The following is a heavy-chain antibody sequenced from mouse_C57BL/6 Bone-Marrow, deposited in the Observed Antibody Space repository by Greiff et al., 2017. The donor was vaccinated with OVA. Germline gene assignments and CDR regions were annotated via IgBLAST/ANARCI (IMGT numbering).Heavy chain of an antibody. Sequence: EVQVVESGEGLVKPGGSLKLSCAASGFTFSSYAMSWVRQTPEKRLEWVAYLSSGGDSIYYADTVKGRFTISRDNARNTLYLQMSSLESEDTAMYYCTRGITVAYWGQGTLVTVSA. CDR3: TRGITVAY. D-gene: IGHD1-3*01. CDR2: LSSGGDSI. J-gene: IGHJ3*01. CDR1: GFTFSSYA. V-gene: IGHV5-9-1*02.